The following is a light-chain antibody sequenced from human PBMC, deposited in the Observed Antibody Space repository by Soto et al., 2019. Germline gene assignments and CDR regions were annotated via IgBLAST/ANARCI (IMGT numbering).Light chain of an antibody. Sequence: DIQMTQSPSSLSASVGDRVTITCRASQTISRYLNWYQQKPGKAPNLLIYTASTLQCGVPSRFSGSGSGTDFTLTVSSLQPEDFATYYCQQTYTTPLFTFGQGTRLEIK. V-gene: IGKV1-39*01. CDR1: QTISRY. CDR2: TAS. J-gene: IGKJ2*01. CDR3: QQTYTTPLFT.